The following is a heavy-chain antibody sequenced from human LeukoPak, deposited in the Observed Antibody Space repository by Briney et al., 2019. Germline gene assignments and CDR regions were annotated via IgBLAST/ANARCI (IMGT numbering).Heavy chain of an antibody. V-gene: IGHV3-53*01. D-gene: IGHD3-9*01. CDR2: IYSGGST. CDR3: AKDPWAGILTGYPYYFDY. J-gene: IGHJ4*02. CDR1: GFTVSSNY. Sequence: PGGSLRLSCAASGFTVSSNYMSWVRQAPGKGLEWVSVIYSGGSTYYADSVKGRFTISRDNSKNTLYLQMNSLRAEDTAVYYCAKDPWAGILTGYPYYFDYWGQGTLVTVSS.